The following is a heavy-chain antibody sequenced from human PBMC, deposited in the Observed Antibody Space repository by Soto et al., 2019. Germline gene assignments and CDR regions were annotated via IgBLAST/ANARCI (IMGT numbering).Heavy chain of an antibody. J-gene: IGHJ5*02. CDR1: GGSFSGYY. CDR2: INHSGST. D-gene: IGHD6-19*01. Sequence: SETLSLTCAVYGGSFSGYYWSWIRQPPGKGLEWIGEINHSGSTNYNPSLKSRVTISVDTSKNQFSLKLSSVTAADTAVYYCDMSGYSSNFGLFDPWGQGTLVTVSA. CDR3: DMSGYSSNFGLFDP. V-gene: IGHV4-34*01.